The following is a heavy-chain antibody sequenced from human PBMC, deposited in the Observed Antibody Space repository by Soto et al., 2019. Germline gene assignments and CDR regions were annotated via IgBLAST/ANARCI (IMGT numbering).Heavy chain of an antibody. Sequence: VSVKVSCKGPGYTFSSYGLSWVRQAPGQGLDWMGWISAYNGNTNYAQELQGRVTMTTDTSTSTAYMELRSLRSDDTAVYYCAITLYSDILTGYQYQFDYWGQGTRVTVSS. V-gene: IGHV1-18*01. CDR2: ISAYNGNT. CDR3: AITLYSDILTGYQYQFDY. J-gene: IGHJ4*02. D-gene: IGHD3-9*01. CDR1: GYTFSSYG.